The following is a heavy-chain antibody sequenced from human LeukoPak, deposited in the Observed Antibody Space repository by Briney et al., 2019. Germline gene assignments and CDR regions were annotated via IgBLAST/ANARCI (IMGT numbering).Heavy chain of an antibody. CDR1: GGTFSSYA. CDR2: IIPIFGTA. CDR3: ARDRGVAVSQTQTQEAFDI. J-gene: IGHJ3*02. V-gene: IGHV1-69*01. D-gene: IGHD3-10*01. Sequence: ASVKVSCKASGGTFSSYAISWVRQAPGQGLEWMGGIIPIFGTANYAQKFQGRVMITADESTSTAYMELNSLRSEDTAVYYCARDRGVAVSQTQTQEAFDIWGQGTMVTVSS.